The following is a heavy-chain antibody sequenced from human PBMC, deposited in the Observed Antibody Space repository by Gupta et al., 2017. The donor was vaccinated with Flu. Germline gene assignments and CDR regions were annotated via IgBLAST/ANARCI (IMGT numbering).Heavy chain of an antibody. CDR2: IKQDGSEQ. J-gene: IGHJ5*02. D-gene: IGHD3-3*01. Sequence: GRGLEWVANIKQDGSEQYYLQSVEGRFTISRDNAKNSLYLQLGSLESADTAVYYCTRDRLDRYNYWSGYYRGSDWFDPWGQGTRVTVSS. V-gene: IGHV3-7*01. CDR3: TRDRLDRYNYWSGYYRGSDWFDP.